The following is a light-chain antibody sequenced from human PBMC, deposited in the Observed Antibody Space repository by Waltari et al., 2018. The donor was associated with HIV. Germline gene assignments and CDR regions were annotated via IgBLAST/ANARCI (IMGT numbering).Light chain of an antibody. J-gene: IGLJ3*02. CDR3: QSYDRTSHV. CDR1: SGSIASIH. Sequence: NFMLTQPHSVSESPEKTVTISCTRSSGSIASIHLLWYQQRPASAPIIVIDEDSQRPSGVPDRFSGSVDSSSNSASLTISGLKTEDEADYYCQSYDRTSHVFGGGTKLTVL. V-gene: IGLV6-57*03. CDR2: EDS.